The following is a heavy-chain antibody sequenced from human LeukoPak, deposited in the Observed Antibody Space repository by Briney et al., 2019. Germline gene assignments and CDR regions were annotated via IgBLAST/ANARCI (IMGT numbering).Heavy chain of an antibody. CDR2: ISYDGSNK. D-gene: IGHD3-3*01. J-gene: IGHJ4*02. V-gene: IGHV3-30*04. CDR3: ARGPDFWSGDYFDY. CDR1: GFTFSSYA. Sequence: GRSLRLSCAASGFTFSSYAMHWVHQAPGKGLEWVAVISYDGSNKYYADSVKGRFTISRDNSKNTLYLQMNSLRAEDTAVYYCARGPDFWSGDYFDYWGQGTLVTVSS.